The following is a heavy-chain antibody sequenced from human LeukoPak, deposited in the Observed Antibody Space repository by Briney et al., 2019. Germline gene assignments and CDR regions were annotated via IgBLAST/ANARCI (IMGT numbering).Heavy chain of an antibody. CDR2: ISYDGSNI. V-gene: IGHV3-30*18. J-gene: IGHJ4*02. D-gene: IGHD2-21*02. CDR3: AKDLAAYCGGDCSGFDY. CDR1: GFTFSSYG. Sequence: GGSLRLSCAASGFTFSSYGMHWVRQAPGKGLEWVAVISYDGSNIYYADSVKGRFTISKDNSKNTLYLQMNSLRAEDTAVYYCAKDLAAYCGGDCSGFDYWGQGTLVTVSS.